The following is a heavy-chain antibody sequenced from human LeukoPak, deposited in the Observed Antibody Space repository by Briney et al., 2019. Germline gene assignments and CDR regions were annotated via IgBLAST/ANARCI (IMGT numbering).Heavy chain of an antibody. CDR3: ARDHRRYYYDSTGYYFDY. J-gene: IGHJ4*02. CDR2: ISDDGSNK. D-gene: IGHD3-22*01. Sequence: GGSLRLSCVASGFTFSNYLMHWVRQTPGRGLGWVAIISDDGSNKYYADSVRGRVTISRDKSKNTLYLQMNSLGAEDTAVYYCARDHRRYYYDSTGYYFDYWGQGTLVTVSS. CDR1: GFTFSNYL. V-gene: IGHV3-30*03.